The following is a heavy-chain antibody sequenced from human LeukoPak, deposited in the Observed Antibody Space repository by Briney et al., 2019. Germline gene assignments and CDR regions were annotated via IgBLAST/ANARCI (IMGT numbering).Heavy chain of an antibody. CDR2: ISGSGYKT. D-gene: IGHD2-15*01. V-gene: IGHV3-23*01. J-gene: IGHJ6*03. CDR1: GFSLSTYA. Sequence: GGSLRLSCAASGFSLSTYALSWVRQAPGGGLEWVAAISGSGYKTYHADSVKGRFTISKDNSENRLSLQMDSLRAEDTAVYFCAKDTTAWWYHRAYMNVWGKGTTVTVSS. CDR3: AKDTTAWWYHRAYMNV.